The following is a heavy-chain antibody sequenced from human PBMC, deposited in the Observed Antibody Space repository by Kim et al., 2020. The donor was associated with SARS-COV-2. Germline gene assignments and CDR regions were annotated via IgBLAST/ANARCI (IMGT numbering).Heavy chain of an antibody. CDR3: ARAVSGYSGYGGGSWLVLDAFDI. Sequence: SQTLSLTCAISGDSVSSNSAAWNWIRQSPSRGLEWLGRTYYRSKWYNDYAVSVKSRITINPDTSKNQFSLQLNSVTPEDTAMYYCARAVSGYSGYGGGSWLVLDAFDIWGQGTMVTVSS. J-gene: IGHJ3*02. CDR1: GDSVSSNSAA. D-gene: IGHD5-12*01. V-gene: IGHV6-1*01. CDR2: TYYRSKWYN.